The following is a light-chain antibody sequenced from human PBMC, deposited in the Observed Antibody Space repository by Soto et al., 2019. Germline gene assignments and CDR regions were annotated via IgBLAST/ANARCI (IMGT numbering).Light chain of an antibody. J-gene: IGKJ1*01. CDR2: GAS. V-gene: IGKV3-20*01. Sequence: EIVLTQSPGTLSLSPGERATLSCRASQSVSSSYLAWYQQKPGQAPRLLIYGASNRATGIPDRFSGSGSGTDFTLTISRLEPEDSAVYYCQQYGSSGTFGQGSKV. CDR1: QSVSSSY. CDR3: QQYGSSGT.